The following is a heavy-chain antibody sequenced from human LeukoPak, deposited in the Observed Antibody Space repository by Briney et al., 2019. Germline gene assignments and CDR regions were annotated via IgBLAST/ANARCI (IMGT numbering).Heavy chain of an antibody. CDR2: INHSGST. V-gene: IGHV4-34*01. J-gene: IGHJ4*02. CDR3: ARRARYYYDSSGYYEDY. Sequence: TSETLSLTCAVYGGSFSGYYWSWIRQPPGKGMEWIGEINHSGSTNYSPSLKSRVTISVDTSKNQFSLKLSSVTAADTAVYYCARRARYYYDSSGYYEDYWGQGTLVTVSS. D-gene: IGHD3-22*01. CDR1: GGSFSGYY.